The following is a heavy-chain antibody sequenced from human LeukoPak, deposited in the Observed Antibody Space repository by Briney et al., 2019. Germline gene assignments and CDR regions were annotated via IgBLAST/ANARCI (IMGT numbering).Heavy chain of an antibody. J-gene: IGHJ4*02. CDR2: INHSGST. D-gene: IGHD5-18*01. V-gene: IGHV4-34*01. CDR3: ARAKGSTAMVARSYDY. Sequence: ESSETLSLTCAVYGGSFSGYYWSWIRQPPGKGLEWIGEINHSGSTNYSPSLKSRVTISVDTSKNQFSLKLSSVTAADTAVYYCARAKGSTAMVARSYDYWGQGTLVTVSS. CDR1: GGSFSGYY.